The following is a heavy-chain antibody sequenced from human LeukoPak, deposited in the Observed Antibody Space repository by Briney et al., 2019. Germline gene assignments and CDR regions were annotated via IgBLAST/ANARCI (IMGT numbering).Heavy chain of an antibody. J-gene: IGHJ4*02. CDR1: GFTVSSNY. D-gene: IGHD2-15*01. Sequence: GGSLRLSCAASGFTVSSNYMSWVRQAPGKGLEWVSVIYSGGGTYYADSVKGRFTISRDNSRNSLYLQMNSLRAEDTAVYYCARGAPYCSGGACNDYWGQGTLVTVSS. CDR2: IYSGGGT. V-gene: IGHV3-53*01. CDR3: ARGAPYCSGGACNDY.